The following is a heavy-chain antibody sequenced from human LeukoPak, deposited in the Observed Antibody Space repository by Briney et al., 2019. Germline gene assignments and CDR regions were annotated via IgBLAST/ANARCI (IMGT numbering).Heavy chain of an antibody. CDR2: INHSGST. V-gene: IGHV4-34*01. D-gene: IGHD2-2*01. J-gene: IGHJ5*02. Sequence: SETLSLTCAVYGGPFSGYYWSWIRQPPGKGLEWIGEINHSGSTNYNPSLKSRVTISVDTSKNQFSLKLSSVTAADTAVYYCARDGSGSAIVVVPAAMGGWFDPWGQGTLVTVSS. CDR1: GGPFSGYY. CDR3: ARDGSGSAIVVVPAAMGGWFDP.